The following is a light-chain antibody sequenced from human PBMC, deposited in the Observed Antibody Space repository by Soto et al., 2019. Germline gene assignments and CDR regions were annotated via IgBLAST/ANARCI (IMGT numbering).Light chain of an antibody. CDR2: YDS. CDR3: QVWDISSDHPGV. J-gene: IGLJ2*01. V-gene: IGLV3-21*04. Sequence: SYELTQPPSVSMAPGNTARITCGGNNSGSKSVHWYQQKPVQAPVLVMYYDSDRPSGIPGRCSGSNSGNTATLTINRVEAGDEADYYCQVWDISSDHPGVFGGGTKVTVL. CDR1: NSGSKS.